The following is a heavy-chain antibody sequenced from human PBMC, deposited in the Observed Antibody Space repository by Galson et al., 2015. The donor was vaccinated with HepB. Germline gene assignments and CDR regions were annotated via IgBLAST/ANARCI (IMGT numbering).Heavy chain of an antibody. Sequence: SVKVSCKASGGTFSSYTISWVRQAPGQGLEWMGWISAYNGNTNYAQKLQGRVTMTTDTSTSTAYMELRSLRSDDTAVYYCARVPGIAVAGTGPNSFDYWGQGTLVTVSS. J-gene: IGHJ4*02. V-gene: IGHV1-18*01. CDR1: GGTFSSYT. D-gene: IGHD6-19*01. CDR3: ARVPGIAVAGTGPNSFDY. CDR2: ISAYNGNT.